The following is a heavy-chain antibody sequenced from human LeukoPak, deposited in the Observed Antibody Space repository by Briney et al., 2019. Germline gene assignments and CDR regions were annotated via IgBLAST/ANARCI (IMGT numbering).Heavy chain of an antibody. CDR3: ARDSLVSGYDYDY. CDR2: ISARSGNT. D-gene: IGHD5-12*01. CDR1: GYTFTTYG. V-gene: IGHV1-18*01. Sequence: ASVKVSCKASGYTFTTYGISRVRQAPGQGLEWMGWISARSGNTNYAQKLQGRVTMTTDTSTSTAYMELKSLRSDDTAMYYCARDSLVSGYDYDYWGQGTLVTVSS. J-gene: IGHJ4*02.